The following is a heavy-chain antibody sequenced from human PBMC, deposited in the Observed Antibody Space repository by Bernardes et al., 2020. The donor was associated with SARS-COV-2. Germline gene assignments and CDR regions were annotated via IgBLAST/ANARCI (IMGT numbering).Heavy chain of an antibody. CDR3: ASSPCSSTSCYYYYGMDV. V-gene: IGHV3-7*01. D-gene: IGHD2-2*01. Sequence: GCPLRTSCAASGFTFRSSWMSWVRQAPGKGLEWVANIKQDGSEEYYVDSVKGRFTISRDNAKNSLYLQMNSLRAEDTAVYYCASSPCSSTSCYYYYGMDVWGEGTPGSVCS. CDR2: IKQDGSEE. J-gene: IGHJ6*04. CDR1: GFTFRSSW.